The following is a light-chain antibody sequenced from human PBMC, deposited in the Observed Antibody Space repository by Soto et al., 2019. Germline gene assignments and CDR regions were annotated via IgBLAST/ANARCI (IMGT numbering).Light chain of an antibody. Sequence: QSALTQPPSASGSPGQSVTISCTGTSSDIGYYDYVSWYQHHPGKAPKLMIYEVDKRPSGVPDRFSASRSGNTASLTVSGLQAEDEGDYYCQSYDFSLSGNVVFGGGTKLTVL. J-gene: IGLJ2*01. CDR2: EVD. CDR1: SSDIGYYDY. V-gene: IGLV2-8*01. CDR3: QSYDFSLSGNVV.